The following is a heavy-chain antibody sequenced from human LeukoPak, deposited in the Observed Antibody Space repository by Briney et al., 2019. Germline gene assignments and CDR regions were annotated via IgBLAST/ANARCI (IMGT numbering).Heavy chain of an antibody. V-gene: IGHV4-59*01. J-gene: IGHJ6*02. CDR2: IYYSGST. CDR1: GGSISSYY. Sequence: SETLSLTCTVSGGSISSYYWSWIRQPPGKGLEWIEYIYYSGSTNYNPSLKSRVTISVDTSKNQFSLKLSSVTAADTAVYYCARDLGIVASYGMDVWGQGTTVTVSS. CDR3: ARDLGIVASYGMDV. D-gene: IGHD1-26*01.